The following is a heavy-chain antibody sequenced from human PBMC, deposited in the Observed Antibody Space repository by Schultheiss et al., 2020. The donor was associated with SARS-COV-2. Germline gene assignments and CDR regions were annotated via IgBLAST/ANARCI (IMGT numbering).Heavy chain of an antibody. V-gene: IGHV1-2*04. D-gene: IGHD4-17*01. Sequence: ASVKVSCKASGYTFTGYYMHWVRQAPGQGLEWMGWINPNSGGTNYAQKFQGWVTMTRDTSTSTAYMELSSLRSEDTAVYYCASSGSDYGDYVHDIWGQGTMVTVSS. J-gene: IGHJ3*02. CDR2: INPNSGGT. CDR1: GYTFTGYY. CDR3: ASSGSDYGDYVHDI.